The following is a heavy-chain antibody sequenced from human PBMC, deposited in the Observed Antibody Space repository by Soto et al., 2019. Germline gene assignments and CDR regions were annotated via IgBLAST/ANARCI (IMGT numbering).Heavy chain of an antibody. J-gene: IGHJ4*02. V-gene: IGHV3-30*18. Sequence: QVELVESGGGVVVPGGSLRLSCAAFGFTFSIFGIHWVGQAPGKGLDWVAVISHDGTNKYYGDSVRGLFTVARDNYKNTLYLQMNSLTAEDTAVYYCAKGRGPYYDFWSSDYWGQGPLVTVSA. CDR3: AKGRGPYYDFWSSDY. D-gene: IGHD3-3*01. CDR2: ISHDGTNK. CDR1: GFTFSIFG.